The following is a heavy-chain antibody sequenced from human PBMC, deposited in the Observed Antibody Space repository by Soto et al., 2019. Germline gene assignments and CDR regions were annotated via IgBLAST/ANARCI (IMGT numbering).Heavy chain of an antibody. CDR2: IYYTGRT. V-gene: IGHV4-31*03. D-gene: IGHD1-26*01. J-gene: IGHJ4*02. CDR1: GGSIYTGGFY. Sequence: TLSLTCTVSGGSIYTGGFYWSWIRQLPGKGLEWLGYIYYTGRTQYTPSLKSRLSISTDTSDNQFSLRLTSVTAADTAVYYCATSLVTSRTRVDYWGRGTLVTVSS. CDR3: ATSLVTSRTRVDY.